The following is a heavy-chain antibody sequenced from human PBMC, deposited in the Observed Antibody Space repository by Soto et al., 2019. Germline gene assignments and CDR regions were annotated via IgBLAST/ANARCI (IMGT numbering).Heavy chain of an antibody. CDR1: GGSISSYY. J-gene: IGHJ6*02. D-gene: IGHD3-10*01. CDR2: VHHSWGS. V-gene: IGHV4-59*08. CDR3: ARQGFGPLHGLVDV. Sequence: QVQLQESGPGLVKPSETLSLSCTVSGGSISSYYWSWFRQSPGKRMEWIGYVHHSWGSSYNPSLPSRVAISLDPSKGQFSLKVTSVTATDTAVYYCARQGFGPLHGLVDVWGQGTTVTVSS.